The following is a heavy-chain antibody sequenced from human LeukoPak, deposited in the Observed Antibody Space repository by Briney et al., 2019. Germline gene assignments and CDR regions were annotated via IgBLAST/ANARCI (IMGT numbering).Heavy chain of an antibody. CDR3: TRAPHPRCSSNGCYFDY. CDR2: IQSKTYGGAT. Sequence: GGSLRLSCAASGFTFSSYEMNWVRQAPGKGLEWVGFIQSKTYGGATEYAASVKGRFSISRDDSKSIANLQMNNLKTEDTAVYYCTRAPHPRCSSNGCYFDYWGQGILVTVSS. CDR1: GFTFSSYE. D-gene: IGHD2-2*01. J-gene: IGHJ4*02. V-gene: IGHV3-49*04.